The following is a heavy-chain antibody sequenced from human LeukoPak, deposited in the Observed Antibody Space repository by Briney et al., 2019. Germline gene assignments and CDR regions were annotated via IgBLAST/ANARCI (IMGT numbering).Heavy chain of an antibody. J-gene: IGHJ3*02. Sequence: ASVKVSCKASGYTFTGYYMHWVRQAPGQGLEWMGWINPNSGGTNYAQKFQGRVTMTRDTSTSTAYMELSRLRSDDTAVYYCAKTMVRGVKGQGAFDIWGQGTMVTVSS. CDR2: INPNSGGT. V-gene: IGHV1-2*02. CDR1: GYTFTGYY. CDR3: AKTMVRGVKGQGAFDI. D-gene: IGHD3-10*01.